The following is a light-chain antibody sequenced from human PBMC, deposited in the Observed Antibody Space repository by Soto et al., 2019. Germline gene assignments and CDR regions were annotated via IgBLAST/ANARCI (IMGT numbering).Light chain of an antibody. Sequence: DIQMTQSPSSLSASFEDRSTITCRAGQGIGVYLAWFQQKPGNAPKLLIYAASTLQSGVPSRFSGSGSGTDFTLTISSLQPEDVATYYCQKYNSAPLTFGGGTKVEIK. CDR3: QKYNSAPLT. CDR1: QGIGVY. CDR2: AAS. J-gene: IGKJ4*01. V-gene: IGKV1-27*01.